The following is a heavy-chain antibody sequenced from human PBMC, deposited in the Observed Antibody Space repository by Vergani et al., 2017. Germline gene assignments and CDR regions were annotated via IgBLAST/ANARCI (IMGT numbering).Heavy chain of an antibody. V-gene: IGHV3-23*01. CDR1: GFTFSSYA. D-gene: IGHD6-19*01. CDR2: ISGSGGST. J-gene: IGHJ4*02. CDR3: AGDHGGSGWYYYFDY. Sequence: EVQLLESGGGLVQPGGSLRLSCAASGFTFSSYAMSWVRQAPGKGLEWVSAISGSGGSTYYADSVKGRFTISRDNSKNSLYLQMNSLRAEDTAVYYCAGDHGGSGWYYYFDYWGQGTLVTVSS.